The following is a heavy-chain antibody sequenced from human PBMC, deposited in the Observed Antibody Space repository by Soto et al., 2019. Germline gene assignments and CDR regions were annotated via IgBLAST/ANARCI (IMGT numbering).Heavy chain of an antibody. CDR1: GYTFTSYA. Sequence: ASVKVSCKASGYTFTSYAMNWVRQAPGQGLEWMGWINTNTGNPTYAQGFTGRFVFSLDTSVSTAYLQICSLKAEDTAVYYCARVYSSSWYDYHYYGMDVWGQGTTVTVSS. D-gene: IGHD6-13*01. V-gene: IGHV7-4-1*01. CDR2: INTNTGNP. J-gene: IGHJ6*02. CDR3: ARVYSSSWYDYHYYGMDV.